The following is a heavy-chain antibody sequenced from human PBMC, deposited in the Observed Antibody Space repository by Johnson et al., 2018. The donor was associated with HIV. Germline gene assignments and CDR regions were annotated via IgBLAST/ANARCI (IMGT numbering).Heavy chain of an antibody. CDR2: INSDGSST. CDR1: GFTFSSYW. J-gene: IGHJ3*02. D-gene: IGHD2-15*01. V-gene: IGHV3-74*01. CDR3: ARDNIVVVAAATDIDI. Sequence: VQLVESGGGLVQPGGSLRLSCVASGFTFSSYWMHWVRQAPGKGLVWVSRINSDGSSTSYADSVKGRFTISRDNAKNTLYLQMHSLRAEDTAVYYCARDNIVVVAAATDIDIWGQGTMVTVSS.